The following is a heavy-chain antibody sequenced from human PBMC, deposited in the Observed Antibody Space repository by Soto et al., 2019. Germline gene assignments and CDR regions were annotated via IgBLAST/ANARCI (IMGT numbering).Heavy chain of an antibody. V-gene: IGHV3-23*01. CDR3: AKRRGAGGHFDY. CDR1: GFTFSSYA. J-gene: IGHJ4*02. D-gene: IGHD2-15*01. CDR2: VSIGGRT. Sequence: HPGGSLRLSCAASGFTFSSYAMGWVRQGPGKGLEWVAVVSIGGRTDYADSVRGRFTISRDNSKNTLTLEMTSLTAEDTAVYFCAKRRGAGGHFDYWGQGALVTVSS.